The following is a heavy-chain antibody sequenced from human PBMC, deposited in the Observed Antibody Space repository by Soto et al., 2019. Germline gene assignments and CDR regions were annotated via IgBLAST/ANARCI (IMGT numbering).Heavy chain of an antibody. CDR3: ARERWASGSRWFDL. D-gene: IGHD6-19*01. V-gene: IGHV1-3*05. J-gene: IGHJ5*02. CDR1: GYTFISYS. CDR2: LNVGNGNT. Sequence: QVQLVQSGAEEKKPGASVKLSCKASGYTFISYSMHWVRQAPGQRLEWMGWLNVGNGNTKYSQKFQGRVTITGDKSASTAYMELGSLRSEDTAVYYCARERWASGSRWFDLWGQGTLVTVSS.